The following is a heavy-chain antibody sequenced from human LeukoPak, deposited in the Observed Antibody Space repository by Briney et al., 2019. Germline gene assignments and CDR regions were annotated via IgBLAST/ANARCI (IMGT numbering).Heavy chain of an antibody. J-gene: IGHJ4*02. CDR2: INHSGST. D-gene: IGHD3-22*01. CDR3: ARRLGGYYDSSGYPYYFDY. CDR1: GGSFSGYY. V-gene: IGHV4-34*01. Sequence: SETLSLTCAVYGGSFSGYYWSWIRQPPGKGLEWIGEINHSGSTNYNPSLKNRVTISVDTSKNQFSLKLSSVTAADTAVYYCARRLGGYYDSSGYPYYFDYWGQGTLVTVSS.